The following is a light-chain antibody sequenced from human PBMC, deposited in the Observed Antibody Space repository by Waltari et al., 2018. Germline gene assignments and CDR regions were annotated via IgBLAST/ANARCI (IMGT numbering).Light chain of an antibody. CDR3: NSYTSSSTQL. J-gene: IGLJ2*01. Sequence: QSALTQPASVSGSPGPSITISCTGTSRDVGAYNFVSWYQQHPGKAPKLLVYEVSNRPSGVSNRFSGSKSGNTASLTISGLQAEDEADYYCNSYTSSSTQLFGGGTKLTVL. CDR1: SRDVGAYNF. V-gene: IGLV2-14*01. CDR2: EVS.